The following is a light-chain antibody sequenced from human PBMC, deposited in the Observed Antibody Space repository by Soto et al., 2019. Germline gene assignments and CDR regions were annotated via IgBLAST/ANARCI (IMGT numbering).Light chain of an antibody. V-gene: IGKV3-20*01. CDR1: QSVSGSD. J-gene: IGKJ1*01. Sequence: EVVLTQSPGTLSLSPGERATLSCRASQSVSGSDLAWYQQKPGQAPRLLISGVSNRATGTPDRFSGSGSGTDFTLTISRLEPEDFAVYYCQQYGSSGTFGQGTKVEIK. CDR2: GVS. CDR3: QQYGSSGT.